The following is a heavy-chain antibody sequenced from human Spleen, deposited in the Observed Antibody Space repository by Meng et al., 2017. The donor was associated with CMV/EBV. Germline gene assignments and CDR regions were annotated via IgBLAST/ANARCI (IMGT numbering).Heavy chain of an antibody. J-gene: IGHJ2*01. CDR2: INHGGVT. CDR3: ASEPVAWYFDL. Sequence: LTCGVSGGSVSGYYWTWIRQPPGKGLEWIGEINHGGVTHYNSSLSSRVTISLDTSKRQFSLRLTSVTAADTAVYYCASEPVAWYFDLWGRGTLVTVSS. D-gene: IGHD1-14*01. CDR1: GGSVSGYY. V-gene: IGHV4-34*01.